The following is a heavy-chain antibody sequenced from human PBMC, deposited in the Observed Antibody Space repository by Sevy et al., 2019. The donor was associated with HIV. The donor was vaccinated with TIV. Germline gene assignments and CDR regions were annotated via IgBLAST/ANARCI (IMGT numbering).Heavy chain of an antibody. D-gene: IGHD3-10*01. CDR3: AILRHYGSGSPDY. CDR1: GFTFSSYG. CDR2: IRYDGSNK. Sequence: GGSLRLSCAASGFTFSSYGMHWVRQAPGKGLEWVAFIRYDGSNKYYADSVKGRFTISRDNSKNTLYPQMNSLRAEDTAVYYCAILRHYGSGSPDYWGQGTLVTVSS. V-gene: IGHV3-30*02. J-gene: IGHJ4*02.